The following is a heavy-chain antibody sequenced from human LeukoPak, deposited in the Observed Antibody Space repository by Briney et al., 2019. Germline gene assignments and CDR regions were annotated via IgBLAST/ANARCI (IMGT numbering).Heavy chain of an antibody. Sequence: GGSLRLSCAASGFTFSSYGMPWVRQAPGKGLEGVAVISYDGSNKYYADSVKGRFTISRDNSKNTLYLQMNSLRAEDTAVYYCAKDQHHYDFWSGFDYWGQGTLVTVSS. CDR1: GFTFSSYG. CDR2: ISYDGSNK. J-gene: IGHJ4*02. D-gene: IGHD3-3*01. CDR3: AKDQHHYDFWSGFDY. V-gene: IGHV3-30*18.